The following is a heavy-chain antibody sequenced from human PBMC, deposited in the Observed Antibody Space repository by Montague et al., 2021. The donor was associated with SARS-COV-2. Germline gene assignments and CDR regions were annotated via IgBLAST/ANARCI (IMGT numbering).Heavy chain of an antibody. CDR2: IYYSGST. D-gene: IGHD3-3*01. V-gene: IGHV4-39*01. Sequence: SETLSLTCTVSGSSISSSSYYWVCIRQPQGKGLEWIGSIYYSGSTYYNPSLKSRVTISVDTSKNQFSLKLSSVTAADTAVYYCARHSGRDTIFGVVIIPDAFDIWGQGTMVTVSS. J-gene: IGHJ3*02. CDR1: GSSISSSSYY. CDR3: ARHSGRDTIFGVVIIPDAFDI.